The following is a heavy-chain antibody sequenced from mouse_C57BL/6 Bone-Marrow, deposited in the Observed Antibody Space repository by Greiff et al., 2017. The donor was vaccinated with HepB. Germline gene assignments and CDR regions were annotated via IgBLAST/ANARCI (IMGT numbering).Heavy chain of an antibody. V-gene: IGHV14-4*01. D-gene: IGHD1-1*01. CDR3: TTGLLYYAMDF. J-gene: IGHJ4*01. CDR2: IDPENGDT. Sequence: EVQLQESGAELVRPGASVKLSCTASGFNIKDDYMHWVKQRPEQGLEWIGWIDPENGDTEYASKFQGKATITADTSSNTAYLQLSSLTSEDPAVYYCTTGLLYYAMDFWGQGTSVTVSS. CDR1: GFNIKDDY.